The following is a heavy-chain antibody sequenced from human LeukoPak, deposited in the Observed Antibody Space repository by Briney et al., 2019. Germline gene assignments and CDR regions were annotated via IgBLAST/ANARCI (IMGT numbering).Heavy chain of an antibody. CDR2: IIPIFGTA. J-gene: IGHJ4*02. CDR3: ARPGEGYSSGWYGDFDY. D-gene: IGHD6-19*01. CDR1: GGTFSSYA. Sequence: SVKVSCKASGGTFSSYAISWVRQAPGQGLEWMGGIIPIFGTANYAQKFQGRVTITTDESTSTAYMELSSLRSEDTAVYYCARPGEGYSSGWYGDFDYWGQGTLVTVSS. V-gene: IGHV1-69*05.